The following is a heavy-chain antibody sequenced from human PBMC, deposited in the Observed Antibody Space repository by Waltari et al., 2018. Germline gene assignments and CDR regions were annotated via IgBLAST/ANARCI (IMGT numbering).Heavy chain of an antibody. CDR3: GRIAFGDDGGYFQH. CDR2: MQYRGST. D-gene: IGHD4-17*01. V-gene: IGHV4-39*01. Sequence: QLQLQESGPGLVKPSETLSLTCTVSGGSISTNYNWGCIRQPAGKGLEWMGNMQYRGSTFYNPSLKSRVTISLDTSKNQFSLRLSSVGAADTAVYFCGRIAFGDDGGYFQHWGQGTLVTVSS. CDR1: GGSISTNYN. J-gene: IGHJ1*01.